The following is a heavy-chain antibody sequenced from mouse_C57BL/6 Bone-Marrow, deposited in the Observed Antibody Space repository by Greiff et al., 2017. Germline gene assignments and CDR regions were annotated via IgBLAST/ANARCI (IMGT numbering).Heavy chain of an antibody. Sequence: EVMLVESGGGLVQPGGSLKLSCAASGFTFSDYYMYWVRQTPEKGLEWVAYISHGGGSTYYPDTVKGRFTISRDNAKNTRYLQMSRLKSEDTAMEYCARQAITTGGYAMDDWGQGTSVTVSS. D-gene: IGHD1-1*01. CDR2: ISHGGGST. CDR3: ARQAITTGGYAMDD. V-gene: IGHV5-12*01. CDR1: GFTFSDYY. J-gene: IGHJ4*01.